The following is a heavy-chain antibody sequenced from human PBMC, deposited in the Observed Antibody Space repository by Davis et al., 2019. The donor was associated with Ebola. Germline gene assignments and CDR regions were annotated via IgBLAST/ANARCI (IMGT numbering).Heavy chain of an antibody. V-gene: IGHV1-69*13. CDR3: ARDRGNSFGMDV. D-gene: IGHD4-23*01. J-gene: IGHJ6*02. Sequence: AASVKVSCKASGGTFISYAISWVRQAPGQGLEWMGGIIPIFGTANYAQKFQGRVTITADESTSTAYMELNSLRSEDTAVYYCARDRGNSFGMDVWGQGTTVTVSS. CDR1: GGTFISYA. CDR2: IIPIFGTA.